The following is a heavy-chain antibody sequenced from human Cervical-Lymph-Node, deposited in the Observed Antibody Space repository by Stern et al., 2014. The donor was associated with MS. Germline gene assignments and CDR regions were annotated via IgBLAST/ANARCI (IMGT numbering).Heavy chain of an antibody. CDR2: ISWNSGSI. CDR1: GFTFADYA. Sequence: GQLVESGGGLEQPGRSLRLSCAASGFTFADYAMHWVRKAPGKGREWVAGISWNSGSIGYADSVKGRFTISRDNAKNSLYLQMNSLRAEDTALYYCAKSTMIVVVTGSFDYWGQGTLVTVSS. V-gene: IGHV3-9*01. D-gene: IGHD3-22*01. J-gene: IGHJ4*02. CDR3: AKSTMIVVVTGSFDY.